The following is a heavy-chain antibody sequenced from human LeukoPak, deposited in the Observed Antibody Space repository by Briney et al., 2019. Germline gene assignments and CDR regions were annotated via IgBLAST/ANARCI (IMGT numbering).Heavy chain of an antibody. CDR1: GFTFSSYS. CDR3: ASLGYSYGYPFDY. D-gene: IGHD5-18*01. J-gene: IGHJ4*02. CDR2: ISSSSSYI. V-gene: IGHV3-21*01. Sequence: PGGSLRLSCAASGFTFSSYSMNWVRQAPGKGLEWVSSISSSSSYIYYADSVKGRFTISRDNAKNSLYLKMNSLRAEDTAVYYCASLGYSYGYPFDYWGQGTLVTVSS.